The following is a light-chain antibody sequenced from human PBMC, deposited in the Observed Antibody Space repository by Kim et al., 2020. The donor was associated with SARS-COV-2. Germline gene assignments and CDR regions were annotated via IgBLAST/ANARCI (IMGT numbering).Light chain of an antibody. J-gene: IGKJ4*01. CDR1: QNVSRY. CDR3: QQRSAWPLT. CDR2: DTS. Sequence: SPGERVTLACRASQNVSRYLGWYQQKPGQPPRLVISDTSKRATGVSARFSGSGSGTDFTLTINSLESEDLAVYYCQQRSAWPLTFGGGTKLDIK. V-gene: IGKV3-11*01.